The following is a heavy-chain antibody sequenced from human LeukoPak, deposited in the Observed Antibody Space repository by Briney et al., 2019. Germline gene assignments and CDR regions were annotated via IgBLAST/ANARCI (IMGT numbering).Heavy chain of an antibody. V-gene: IGHV5-51*01. Sequence: GESLKISCKGSGYSFTSYWIGWVRQMPGKGLEWMVIIYPGDSDTRYSPSFQGQVTISADKSISTAYLQWSSLKASDTAMYYCARRKLRYFDWLFIDYFDYWGQGTLVTVSS. CDR1: GYSFTSYW. D-gene: IGHD3-9*01. J-gene: IGHJ4*02. CDR2: IYPGDSDT. CDR3: ARRKLRYFDWLFIDYFDY.